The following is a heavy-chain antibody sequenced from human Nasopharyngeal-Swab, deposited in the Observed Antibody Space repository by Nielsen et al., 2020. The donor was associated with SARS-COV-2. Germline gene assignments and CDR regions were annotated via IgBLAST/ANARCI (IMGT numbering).Heavy chain of an antibody. D-gene: IGHD3-10*01. CDR1: GFTFDDYP. J-gene: IGHJ4*02. CDR3: VKDSAFNYFGSGSFDS. Sequence: GGSLRLSCAASGFTFDDYPMYWVRQAPGKGLEWVSGISWNSGYRAYADSVKGRFTISRDNAKSSLYLQMNSLRAEDTAFYYCVKDSAFNYFGSGSFDSWGQGTLVTVSS. CDR2: ISWNSGYR. V-gene: IGHV3-9*01.